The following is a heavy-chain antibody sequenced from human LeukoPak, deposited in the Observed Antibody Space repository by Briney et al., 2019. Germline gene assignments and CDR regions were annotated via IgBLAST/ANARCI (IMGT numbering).Heavy chain of an antibody. Sequence: GESLKISCKGSGYSFTSYWIGWVRHVPGKGLEWMGIIYPGDSETRYSPSFQGQVTISADKSISTAYLQWSSLKASDTAIYYCARLSEVATGTGYFDFWGQGTLVTVSS. CDR3: ARLSEVATGTGYFDF. D-gene: IGHD6-13*01. J-gene: IGHJ4*02. CDR2: IYPGDSET. CDR1: GYSFTSYW. V-gene: IGHV5-51*01.